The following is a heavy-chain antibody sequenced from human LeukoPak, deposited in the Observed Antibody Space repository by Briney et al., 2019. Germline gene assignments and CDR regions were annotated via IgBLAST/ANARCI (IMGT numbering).Heavy chain of an antibody. D-gene: IGHD1-26*01. CDR2: TYYRSKWYN. J-gene: IGHJ2*01. CDR1: GDSVSSNSAA. V-gene: IGHV6-1*01. Sequence: SQTLSLTCAISGDSVSSNSAAWNWIRQSPSRGLEWLGRTYYRSKWYNDYAASVKSRITINPDTSKNQFSLQLNSVTPEDTAVYYCARAVGATWDWYFDLWGRGTLVTVSA. CDR3: ARAVGATWDWYFDL.